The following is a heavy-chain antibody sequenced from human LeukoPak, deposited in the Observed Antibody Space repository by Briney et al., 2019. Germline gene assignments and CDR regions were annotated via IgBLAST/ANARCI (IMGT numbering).Heavy chain of an antibody. CDR2: INQSGRT. CDR1: GGSFSDYY. Sequence: SETLSLTCAVYGGSFSDYYWSWIRQPPGRGLEWIGEINQSGRTNYNPSLKSRVTISVDTSKNQFSLKLTSVTAADTGVYYCATKHSVAVAANPPYFDYWGQGTLVTVSS. J-gene: IGHJ4*02. CDR3: ATKHSVAVAANPPYFDY. D-gene: IGHD6-19*01. V-gene: IGHV4-34*01.